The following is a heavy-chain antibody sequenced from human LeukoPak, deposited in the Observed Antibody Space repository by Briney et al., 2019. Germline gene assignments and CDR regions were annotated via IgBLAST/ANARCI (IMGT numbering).Heavy chain of an antibody. Sequence: GGSLRLSCAAPGFTFSSYSMNWVRQAPGKGLEWVSYISSSSSTIYYADSVKGRFTISRDNAKNSLYLQMNSLRVEDTAVYFCAKDLQGGTNYGSIFGYFDYWGQGALVTVSS. J-gene: IGHJ4*02. CDR1: GFTFSSYS. V-gene: IGHV3-48*01. D-gene: IGHD3-10*01. CDR3: AKDLQGGTNYGSIFGYFDY. CDR2: ISSSSSTI.